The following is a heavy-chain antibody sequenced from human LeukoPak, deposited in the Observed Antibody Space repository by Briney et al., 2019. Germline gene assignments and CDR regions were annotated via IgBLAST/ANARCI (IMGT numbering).Heavy chain of an antibody. CDR3: ARGHNWGEWGFDY. CDR1: GDSVSSNSGA. V-gene: IGHV6-1*01. D-gene: IGHD1-1*01. Sequence: SQTLSLTCAISGDSVSSNSGAWNWIRQSPSRGLEWLGRTYYRSKWYNDYAVSVKSRITINPDTSKNQFSLQLKSLTPEDTAVYYCARGHNWGEWGFDYWGQGTLVTLSS. CDR2: TYYRSKWYN. J-gene: IGHJ4*02.